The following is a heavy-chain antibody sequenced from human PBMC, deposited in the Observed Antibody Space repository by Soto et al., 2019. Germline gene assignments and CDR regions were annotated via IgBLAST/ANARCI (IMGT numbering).Heavy chain of an antibody. CDR3: AREVERGYSYGYLEY. Sequence: QVQLVQSGAEVKKPGASVKVSCKASGYTFTSYYMHWVRQAPGQGLEWMGIINPSGGSTSYAQKCQGSVTMTRDTSTSTVYMELSSLRSEDTAVYYCAREVERGYSYGYLEYWGQGTLVTVSS. CDR1: GYTFTSYY. V-gene: IGHV1-46*01. D-gene: IGHD5-18*01. J-gene: IGHJ4*02. CDR2: INPSGGST.